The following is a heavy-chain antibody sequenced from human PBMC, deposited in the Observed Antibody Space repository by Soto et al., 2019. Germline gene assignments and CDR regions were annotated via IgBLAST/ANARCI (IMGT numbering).Heavy chain of an antibody. D-gene: IGHD3-3*01. V-gene: IGHV4-4*07. CDR1: GGSISSYY. CDR2: IYTSGST. J-gene: IGHJ6*02. Sequence: SETLSLTCTVSGGSISSYYWSWIRQPAGKGLEWIGRIYTSGSTNYNPSLKSRVTMSVDTSKNQFSLKLSSVTAADTAVYYCARGNVYSFFGVVTRDYYYGMDVWGQGTTVTVSS. CDR3: ARGNVYSFFGVVTRDYYYGMDV.